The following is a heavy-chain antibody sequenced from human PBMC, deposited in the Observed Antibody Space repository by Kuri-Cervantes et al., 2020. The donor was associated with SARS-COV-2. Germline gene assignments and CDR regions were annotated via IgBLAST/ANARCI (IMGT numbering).Heavy chain of an antibody. Sequence: GESLKISCKGSGYSFTSYWIGWVRQMPGKGLEWMGIIYPGYSDTRYSPSFQGQVTISADKSISTAYLQWSSLKASDTAMYYCARQKFHYYDSSGYQGATDYWGQGTLVTVSS. D-gene: IGHD3-22*01. J-gene: IGHJ4*02. CDR1: GYSFTSYW. V-gene: IGHV5-51*01. CDR3: ARQKFHYYDSSGYQGATDY. CDR2: IYPGYSDT.